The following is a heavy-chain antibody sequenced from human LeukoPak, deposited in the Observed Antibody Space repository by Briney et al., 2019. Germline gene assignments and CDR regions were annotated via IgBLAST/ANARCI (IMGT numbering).Heavy chain of an antibody. CDR3: ARDRLTCGSYFFDY. J-gene: IGHJ4*02. CDR1: AFTFSDYS. CDR2: ISGRSSTI. V-gene: IGHV3-48*01. D-gene: IGHD1-26*01. Sequence: PGGSLRLSCAASAFTFSDYSMNWVRQAPGKGLEWISYISGRSSTIYYADSVRGRFTISRDNAKNSMYLQMNSLRAEDTAVYYCARDRLTCGSYFFDYWGQGTLVTVSS.